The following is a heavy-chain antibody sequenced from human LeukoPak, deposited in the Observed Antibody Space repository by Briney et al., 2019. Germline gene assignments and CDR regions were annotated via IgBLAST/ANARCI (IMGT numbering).Heavy chain of an antibody. CDR1: GFTFSSYF. V-gene: IGHV3-64*04. CDR3: ATGGATTSFSRFDY. Sequence: PGGSLRLSCSGSGFTFSSYFMHWVRQAPGKGLEYVSAISSNGGSTYYADSVKGRFTISRDNSKNTLYLQMNSLRAEDTAVYYCATGGATTSFSRFDYWGQGTLVTVSS. J-gene: IGHJ4*02. CDR2: ISSNGGST. D-gene: IGHD4-11*01.